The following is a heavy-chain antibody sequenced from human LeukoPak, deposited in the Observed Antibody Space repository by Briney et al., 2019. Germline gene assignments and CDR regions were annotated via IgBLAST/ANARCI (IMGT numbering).Heavy chain of an antibody. J-gene: IGHJ4*02. V-gene: IGHV5-10-1*01. CDR2: IHPSDSYT. Sequence: GESLRISCKGSGYSFTSYWLRLVRQMPGKGLEWMGRIHPSDSYTNYSPSFQGHVTISADKSISTAYLQWSSLKASDTAMYYCARREIVSTNSSSWGQGTLVTVSS. CDR1: GYSFTSYW. CDR3: ARREIVSTNSSS. D-gene: IGHD6-13*01.